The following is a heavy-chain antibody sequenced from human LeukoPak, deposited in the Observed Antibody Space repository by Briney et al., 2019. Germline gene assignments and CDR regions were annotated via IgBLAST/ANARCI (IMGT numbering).Heavy chain of an antibody. D-gene: IGHD3-22*01. CDR3: ARNKYYYDSSGYPDY. J-gene: IGHJ4*02. V-gene: IGHV3-23*01. CDR1: GLTFSSYA. Sequence: AGGSLRLSCAASGLTFSSYAMSWVRQAPGKGLDWVSAISGSGGSTYYADSVKGRFTISRDNSKNTLYLQMNSLRAEDTAVYYCARNKYYYDSSGYPDYWGQGTLVTVSS. CDR2: ISGSGGST.